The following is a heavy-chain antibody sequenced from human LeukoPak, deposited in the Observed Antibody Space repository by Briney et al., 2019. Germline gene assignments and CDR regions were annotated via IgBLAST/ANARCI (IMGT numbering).Heavy chain of an antibody. V-gene: IGHV3-9*01. D-gene: IGHD3-10*01. CDR1: GFTFDDYA. Sequence: GRSLRLSCAASGFTFDDYAMHWVRQAPGKGLEWVSGISWNSGSIGYADSVKGRFTISRDNAKNSLYLQMNSLRAEDTAVYYCARDHLTYYYGSGTNVWGQGTTVTVSS. J-gene: IGHJ6*02. CDR3: ARDHLTYYYGSGTNV. CDR2: ISWNSGSI.